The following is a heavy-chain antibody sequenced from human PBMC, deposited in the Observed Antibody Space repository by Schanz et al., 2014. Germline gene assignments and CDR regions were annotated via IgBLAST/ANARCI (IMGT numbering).Heavy chain of an antibody. CDR2: INPDGSGK. CDR3: ARDPNTSAWLPYFDT. V-gene: IGHV3-30*03. D-gene: IGHD6-19*01. CDR1: GFTFSGYG. Sequence: QVQLVESGGGVVQPGRSLRLSCAASGFTFSGYGMHWVRQAPGKGLESVAKINPDGSGKYYVVSVEGRFTISRDNSKNTVYLQMNSLRTDDTAMYYCARDPNTSAWLPYFDTWGQGTLVTVSS. J-gene: IGHJ4*02.